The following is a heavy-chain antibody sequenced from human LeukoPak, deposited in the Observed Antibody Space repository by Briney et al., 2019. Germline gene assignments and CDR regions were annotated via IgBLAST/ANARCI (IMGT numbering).Heavy chain of an antibody. CDR1: RFTFSSYG. V-gene: IGHV3-23*01. Sequence: GGTLRLSCAASRFTFSSYGVSWVRQAPGKGLEWVSGISSSGGSTYYADSVKGRFTISRDNAKNSLYLQMNSLRAEDTAVYYCARAKRNGFDIWGQGTMVTVSS. CDR3: ARAKRNGFDI. CDR2: ISSSGGST. J-gene: IGHJ3*02.